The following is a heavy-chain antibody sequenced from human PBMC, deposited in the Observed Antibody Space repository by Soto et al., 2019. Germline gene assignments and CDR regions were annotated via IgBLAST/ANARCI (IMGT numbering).Heavy chain of an antibody. CDR1: GYTFTSYY. V-gene: IGHV1-46*01. D-gene: IGHD6-13*01. J-gene: IGHJ4*02. CDR2: INPSGGST. CDR3: ARDLSVWQQLDY. Sequence: GASVNVSCKASGYTFTSYYMHWVRQAPGQGLEWMGIINPSGGSTSYAQKFQGRVTMTRDTSTSTVYMELSSLRSEDTAVYYCARDLSVWQQLDYWGQGTLVTVSS.